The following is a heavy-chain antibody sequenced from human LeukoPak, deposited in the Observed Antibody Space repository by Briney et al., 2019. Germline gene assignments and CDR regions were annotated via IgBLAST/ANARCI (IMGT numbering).Heavy chain of an antibody. CDR2: ITGSGDIT. CDR3: AKKVPAFNPFDF. D-gene: IGHD2-21*02. J-gene: IGHJ4*02. Sequence: GGSLRLSCAASGFTFSTYVVSWVRQAPGKGLEWVSGITGSGDITDYTDSVKGRFTISRDNSKNTLYLQMNSLRVEDTAVYYCAKKVPAFNPFDFWGQGTLVTVSP. CDR1: GFTFSTYV. V-gene: IGHV3-23*01.